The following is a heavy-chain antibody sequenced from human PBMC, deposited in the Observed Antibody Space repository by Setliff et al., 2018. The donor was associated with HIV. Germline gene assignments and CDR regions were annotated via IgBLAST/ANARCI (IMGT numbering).Heavy chain of an antibody. D-gene: IGHD2-2*01. CDR1: GYSISSRYY. V-gene: IGHV4-38-2*02. J-gene: IGHJ4*02. CDR2: VYHTGST. CDR3: ASSPAWRSDFGLRTFDY. Sequence: SETLSLTCTVSGYSISSRYYWGWIRQPPGKGLEWIGSVYHTGSTYYNPSLKSRVTMSADTSKNQFSLKLSSVTAADTAVYYCASSPAWRSDFGLRTFDYWGQGTLVTVSS.